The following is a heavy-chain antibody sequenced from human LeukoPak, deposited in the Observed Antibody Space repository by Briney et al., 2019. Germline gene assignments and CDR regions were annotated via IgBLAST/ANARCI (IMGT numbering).Heavy chain of an antibody. Sequence: PGRSLRLSCAASGFTFSSYAMHWVRQAPGKGLEWVAVISYDGSNKYYADSVKGRFSISRYNSKNTLYLQMNSLRAEDTAVYYCARDYAALSYYYYYYMDVWGKGTTVTVSS. CDR1: GFTFSSYA. D-gene: IGHD6-6*01. J-gene: IGHJ6*03. CDR2: ISYDGSNK. V-gene: IGHV3-30*01. CDR3: ARDYAALSYYYYYYMDV.